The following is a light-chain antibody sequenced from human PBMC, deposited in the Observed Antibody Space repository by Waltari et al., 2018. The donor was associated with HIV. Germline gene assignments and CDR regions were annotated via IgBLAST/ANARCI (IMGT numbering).Light chain of an antibody. CDR3: QTWGTGIQV. V-gene: IGLV4-69*02. Sequence: QLVLTQSPSASASLGASVKLTCPLSSGHTNYATAWHQQHPEKGPRYLMTLKRDGSHSKGDGIPDRFSGSSSGAERYLIISSLQSEDEADYYCQTWGTGIQVFGGGTKVTVL. CDR2: LKRDGSH. CDR1: SGHTNYA. J-gene: IGLJ3*02.